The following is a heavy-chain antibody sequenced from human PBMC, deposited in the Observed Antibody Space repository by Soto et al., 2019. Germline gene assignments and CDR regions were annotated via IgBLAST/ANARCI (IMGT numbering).Heavy chain of an antibody. J-gene: IGHJ5*02. V-gene: IGHV3-74*01. D-gene: IGHD6-25*01. Sequence: GGSLRLSCEASGFTFSSYWMHWVRQAPGKGLVWVSRINNDGSSTAYADSVQGRFAISRDNAKNTLYLQMNSLRAEDTAIYYCARRGIPAADAGGWFDPWGQGTLVTVSS. CDR1: GFTFSSYW. CDR3: ARRGIPAADAGGWFDP. CDR2: INNDGSST.